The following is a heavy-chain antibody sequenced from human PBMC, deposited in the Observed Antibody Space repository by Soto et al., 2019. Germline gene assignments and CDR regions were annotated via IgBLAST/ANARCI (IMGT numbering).Heavy chain of an antibody. D-gene: IGHD3-22*01. Sequence: ASVKVSCKASGYTFTGYYMHWVRQAPGQGLEWMGWINPNSGGTNYAQKFQGWVTMTRDTSISTAYMELSRLRSDDTAVYYCARGHYYDSSGLDIWGQGTMVTVSS. CDR2: INPNSGGT. CDR1: GYTFTGYY. V-gene: IGHV1-2*04. J-gene: IGHJ3*02. CDR3: ARGHYYDSSGLDI.